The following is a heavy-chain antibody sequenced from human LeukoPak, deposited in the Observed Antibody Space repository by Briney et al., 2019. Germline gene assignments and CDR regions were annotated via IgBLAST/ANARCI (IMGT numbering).Heavy chain of an antibody. J-gene: IGHJ3*02. CDR1: GGSISSYY. Sequence: SETLSLTCTVSGGSISSYYWSWIRQPPGKGLEWIGYIYYSGSTNYNPSLKSRVTISVDTSKNQFSLKLSSVTAADTAVYYCASGKGGSGWFDAFDIWGQGTMVTVSS. V-gene: IGHV4-59*01. CDR2: IYYSGST. CDR3: ASGKGGSGWFDAFDI. D-gene: IGHD6-19*01.